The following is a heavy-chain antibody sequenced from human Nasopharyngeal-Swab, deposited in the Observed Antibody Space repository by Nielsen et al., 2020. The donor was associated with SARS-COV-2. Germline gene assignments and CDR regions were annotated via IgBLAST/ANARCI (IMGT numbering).Heavy chain of an antibody. CDR1: GFTFSSYG. J-gene: IGHJ6*02. D-gene: IGHD5-18*01. CDR3: ARDHGYSYGYYYYGMDV. CDR2: ISYDGSNK. V-gene: IGHV3-30*03. Sequence: GGSLRLSCAASGFTFSSYGMHWVRQAPGKGLEWVAVISYDGSNKYYADSVKGRFTISRDNSKNTLYLQMNSLRAEDTAVYYCARDHGYSYGYYYYGMDVWGQGTTVTVS.